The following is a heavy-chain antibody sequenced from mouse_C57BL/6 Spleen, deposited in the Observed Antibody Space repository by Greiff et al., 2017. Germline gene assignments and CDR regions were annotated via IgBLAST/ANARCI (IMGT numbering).Heavy chain of an antibody. V-gene: IGHV5-4*01. Sequence: EVQLVESGGGLVKPGGSLKLSCAASGFTFSSYAMSWVRQTPEKRLAWVATISDGGSYTYYPDNVKGRFTISRDNAKNNLYLQMSHLKSEDTAMYYCARDRDDYDGFDYWGQGTTLTVSS. CDR2: ISDGGSYT. D-gene: IGHD2-4*01. CDR1: GFTFSSYA. CDR3: ARDRDDYDGFDY. J-gene: IGHJ2*01.